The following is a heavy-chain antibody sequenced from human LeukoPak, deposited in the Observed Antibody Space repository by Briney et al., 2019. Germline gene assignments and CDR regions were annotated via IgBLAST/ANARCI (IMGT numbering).Heavy chain of an antibody. Sequence: GGSLRLSCAFSGFTFSNYAMSWVRQAPGKGLEWISGITDRGRSSYFADSVRGRFTISRDKSKNTLYLQMNSLRADDTVLYFCTKDGGGNCYDPIDYWGQGILVTVSS. CDR1: GFTFSNYA. V-gene: IGHV3-23*01. J-gene: IGHJ4*02. CDR2: ITDRGRSS. CDR3: TKDGGGNCYDPIDY. D-gene: IGHD2-21*01.